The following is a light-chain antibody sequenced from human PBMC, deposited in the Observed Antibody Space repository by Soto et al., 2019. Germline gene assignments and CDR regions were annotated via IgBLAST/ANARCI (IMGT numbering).Light chain of an antibody. J-gene: IGKJ1*01. Sequence: DIQMTQSPPSVSASVGDRVTITCRASQNIRNWLAWYQQKPGKAPNPLIYHASNLQSGVPSRFSGSGSGTEFTLTISSLQPDDFATYYCQQYNSYSFGQGTKVDIK. CDR3: QQYNSYS. V-gene: IGKV1-5*01. CDR2: HAS. CDR1: QNIRNW.